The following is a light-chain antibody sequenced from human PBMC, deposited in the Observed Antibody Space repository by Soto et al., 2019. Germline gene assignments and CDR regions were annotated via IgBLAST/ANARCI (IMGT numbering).Light chain of an antibody. CDR3: QQYNKWPPIT. CDR2: GAS. V-gene: IGKV1-17*01. CDR1: QGIGNA. J-gene: IGKJ5*01. Sequence: IQRTQFPSSLSASVGDRVTNSSMASQGIGNALGWYQQKPGKPPQVLIYGASNLQSGVQPRFSGSGSGTEFTLTISSLQSEDFAVYYCQQYNKWPPITFGQVTRLDIK.